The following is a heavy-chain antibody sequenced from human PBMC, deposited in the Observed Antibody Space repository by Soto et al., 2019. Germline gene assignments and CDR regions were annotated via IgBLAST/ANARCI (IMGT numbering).Heavy chain of an antibody. CDR3: ARALYCSSTSCYIARAFDI. CDR2: IIPILGIA. D-gene: IGHD2-2*02. V-gene: IGHV1-69*02. Sequence: SVKVSCKASGGTFSSYTISWVRQAPGQGLEWMGRIIPILGIANYAQKFQGRVTITADKSTSTAYMELSSLRSEDTAVYYCARALYCSSTSCYIARAFDIWGQGTMVTVSS. CDR1: GGTFSSYT. J-gene: IGHJ3*02.